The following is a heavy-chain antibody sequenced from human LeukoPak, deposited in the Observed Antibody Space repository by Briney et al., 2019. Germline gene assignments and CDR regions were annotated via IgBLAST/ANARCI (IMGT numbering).Heavy chain of an antibody. D-gene: IGHD6-13*01. CDR3: ARLRSAWSKDAFDI. V-gene: IGHV5-51*01. CDR1: GYSFTSYW. J-gene: IGHJ3*02. CDR2: VYPGDSDT. Sequence: LGESLKISCKGTGYSFTSYWIGWVRQMPGKGLEWMGIVYPGDSDTRYSPSFQGQVTISADKSISTAYLQWSSLKASDTAVYYCARLRSAWSKDAFDIWGQGTMVTVSS.